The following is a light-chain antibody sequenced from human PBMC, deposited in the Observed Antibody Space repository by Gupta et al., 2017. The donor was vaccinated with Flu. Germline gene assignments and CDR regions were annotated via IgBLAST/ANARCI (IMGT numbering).Light chain of an antibody. CDR1: SSDVGMYVL. V-gene: IGLV2-23*02. Sequence: TSSDVGMYVLVSLYQQHTGKAPKLMIDEVNKRASGVSKRVSGSQSGNTASLTISGLQAEDEAEYHCCSYAGSSTLVFGGGTKLTVL. J-gene: IGLJ3*02. CDR2: EVN. CDR3: CSYAGSSTLV.